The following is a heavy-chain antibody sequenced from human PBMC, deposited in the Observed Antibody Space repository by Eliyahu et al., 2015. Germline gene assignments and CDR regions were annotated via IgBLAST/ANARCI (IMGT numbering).Heavy chain of an antibody. Sequence: QVTLRESGPALVKPTETLTLTCTFSGFSLSTSGLCVCWIRQPPGKALEWLARIDWDDDKYYNTSLRTRLTISKDTSKNQVVLIMTNLDPVDTATYYCARTPCASRVEFDYWGQGTLVTVSS. V-gene: IGHV2-70*13. CDR1: GFSLSTSGLC. J-gene: IGHJ4*02. CDR2: IDWDDDK. CDR3: ARTPCASRVEFDY.